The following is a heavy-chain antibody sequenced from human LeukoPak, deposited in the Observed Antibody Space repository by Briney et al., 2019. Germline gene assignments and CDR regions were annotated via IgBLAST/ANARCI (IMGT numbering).Heavy chain of an antibody. D-gene: IGHD5-18*01. Sequence: GGSLRLSCAASGFTFSSYSMNWIRQAPGKGLEWVSYISSSSSTIYNPYPVRRRFTISRDNAKNSLYLQMNSLRAEDMALYYCAKGGDSYGLDYWGQGTLVTVSS. V-gene: IGHV3-48*01. J-gene: IGHJ4*02. CDR2: ISSSSSTI. CDR3: AKGGDSYGLDY. CDR1: GFTFSSYS.